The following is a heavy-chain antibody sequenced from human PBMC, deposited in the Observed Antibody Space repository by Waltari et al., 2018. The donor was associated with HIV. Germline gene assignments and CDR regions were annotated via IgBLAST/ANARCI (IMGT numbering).Heavy chain of an antibody. D-gene: IGHD2-21*01. CDR3: AGEDDRGDFP. V-gene: IGHV3-23*01. CDR2: VSESGDST. CDR1: VFPFQNYA. J-gene: IGHJ5*02. Sequence: ELYLLESGGGLVQPGGSLRVSCGGPVFPFQNYAVSWVRQAPGKGLEWISSVSESGDSTYYADSVEGRFTISRDNSKNMLYLQMNGLRVEDTAVYYCAGEDDRGDFPWGQGTLVTVSA.